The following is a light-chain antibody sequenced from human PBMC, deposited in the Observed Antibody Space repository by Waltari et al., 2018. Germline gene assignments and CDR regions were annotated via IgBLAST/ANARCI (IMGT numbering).Light chain of an antibody. J-gene: IGKJ1*01. CDR3: QQSFSSPRT. V-gene: IGKV1-39*01. CDR1: QNIPTH. CDR2: AAS. Sequence: TWRATQNIPTHLNWYQQKPGQAPNLLIYAASSVQRGVPSRFSGSGSGTDVTLTINRLQPEDSAAYFCQQSFSSPRTFGQGTKVEIK.